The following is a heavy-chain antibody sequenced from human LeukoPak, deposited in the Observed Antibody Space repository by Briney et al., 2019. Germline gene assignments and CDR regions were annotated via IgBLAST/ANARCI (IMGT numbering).Heavy chain of an antibody. J-gene: IGHJ4*02. CDR1: GYTFSSYG. CDR3: ARDCSGSSCYWIH. V-gene: IGHV1-18*01. Sequence: GASVKVSSKASGYTFSSYGISWVRQAPGQGLEWLGYISAYNGNTNYAQKVQGRITMTTDTSTSTAYMEMRSLRSDDTAVYYCARDCSGSSCYWIHWGQGTLVTVSS. CDR2: ISAYNGNT. D-gene: IGHD2-15*01.